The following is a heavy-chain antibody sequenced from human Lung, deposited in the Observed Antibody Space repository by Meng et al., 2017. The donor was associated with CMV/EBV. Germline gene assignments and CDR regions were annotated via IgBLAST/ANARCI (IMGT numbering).Heavy chain of an antibody. D-gene: IGHD2-15*01. CDR3: ARPLGFALLLNDAFDV. Sequence: ASXXVSXKASGYAFTGYYIHWVRQAPGQGLEWMGWINPNSGDAAYAQEFQGRVTMTRDTSISTVYMELRRLRSDDTALYYCARPLGFALLLNDAFDVWGQGTMVTVSS. J-gene: IGHJ3*01. CDR1: GYAFTGYY. V-gene: IGHV1-2*02. CDR2: INPNSGDA.